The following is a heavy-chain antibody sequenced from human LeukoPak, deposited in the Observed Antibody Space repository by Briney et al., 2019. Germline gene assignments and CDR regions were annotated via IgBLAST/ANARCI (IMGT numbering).Heavy chain of an antibody. D-gene: IGHD2-15*01. CDR3: ARGRWPDIVVVVAATPAASYFDY. J-gene: IGHJ4*02. V-gene: IGHV4-59*12. Sequence: SETLSLTCTVSGGSISSYYWSWIRQPPGKGLEWIGYIYYSGSTNYNPSLKSRVTISVDTSKNQFSLKLSSVTAADTAVYYCARGRWPDIVVVVAATPAASYFDYWGQGTLVTVSS. CDR2: IYYSGST. CDR1: GGSISSYY.